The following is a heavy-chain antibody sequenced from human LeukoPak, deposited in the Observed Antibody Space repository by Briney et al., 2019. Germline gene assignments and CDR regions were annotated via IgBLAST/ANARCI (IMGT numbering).Heavy chain of an antibody. J-gene: IGHJ5*02. V-gene: IGHV4-59*01. CDR2: IYYSGST. CDR1: GGSISSYY. CDR3: AREARIVGATSYNWFDP. Sequence: SETLSLTCTVSGGSISSYYWSWIRQPPGKGLEWIGYIYYSGSTNYNPSLKSRVTISVDTSKNQFSLKLSSVTAADTAVYYCAREARIVGATSYNWFDPWGQGTLVTVSS. D-gene: IGHD1-26*01.